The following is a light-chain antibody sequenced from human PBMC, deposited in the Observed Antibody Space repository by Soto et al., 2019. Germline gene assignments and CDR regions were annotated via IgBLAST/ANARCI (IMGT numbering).Light chain of an antibody. Sequence: DIQMTQSPSSLSASVGDRVTMTCRARQIIISDLNWYQQKPGKAPKLLIYAISTLQGGVPSRLSGSGSRADFTLTISSLQPEDFATYYCQQSYSTPPTFGGGTKVDIK. CDR1: QIIISD. V-gene: IGKV1-39*01. CDR3: QQSYSTPPT. J-gene: IGKJ4*01. CDR2: AIS.